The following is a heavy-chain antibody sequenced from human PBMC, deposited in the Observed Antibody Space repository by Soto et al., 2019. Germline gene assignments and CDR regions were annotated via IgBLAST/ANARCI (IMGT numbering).Heavy chain of an antibody. D-gene: IGHD6-13*01. V-gene: IGHV1-3*01. J-gene: IGHJ3*01. CDR1: GYTFTSYA. Sequence: QVQLVQSGAEVKKPGASVKISCKASGYTFTSYAMHWVRQAPGQRLEWMGWINAGNGDTKNSQKFQDRVTITRDTXAXTXXMDLSNLRSEDTAVYYCAKGAPHYSSSWSGDGFDVWGPGTMVTVSS. CDR2: INAGNGDT. CDR3: AKGAPHYSSSWSGDGFDV.